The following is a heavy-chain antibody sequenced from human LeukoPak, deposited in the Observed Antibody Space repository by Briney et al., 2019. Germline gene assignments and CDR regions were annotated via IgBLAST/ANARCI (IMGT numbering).Heavy chain of an antibody. CDR1: GGSISSGIYF. D-gene: IGHD2-15*01. Sequence: PSETLSLTCTVSGGSISSGIYFWNWIRQHPGKGLEWIGYIYYSGSTYYNPSLKSRVTISVDTSKNQFSLKLSSVTAADTAVYYCARQTDIVVVVAAGLGWFDPWGQGTLVTVSS. CDR3: ARQTDIVVVVAAGLGWFDP. CDR2: IYYSGST. V-gene: IGHV4-31*03. J-gene: IGHJ5*02.